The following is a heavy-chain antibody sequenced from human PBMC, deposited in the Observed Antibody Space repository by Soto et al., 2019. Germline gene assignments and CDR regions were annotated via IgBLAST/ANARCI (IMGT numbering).Heavy chain of an antibody. D-gene: IGHD6-13*01. CDR2: MNPNSGNT. Sequence: ASVKVSCKASGYTFTSYDINWVRQATGQGLEWMGCMNPNSGNTGYAQKFQGRVTMTRNTSISTAYMELSSLRSEDTAVYYCERVRTAAAGTPPFDYWGQGTLVTVSS. V-gene: IGHV1-8*02. J-gene: IGHJ4*02. CDR1: GYTFTSYD. CDR3: ERVRTAAAGTPPFDY.